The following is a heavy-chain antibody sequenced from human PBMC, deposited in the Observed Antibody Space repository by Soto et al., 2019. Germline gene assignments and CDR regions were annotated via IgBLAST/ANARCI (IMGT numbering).Heavy chain of an antibody. D-gene: IGHD6-19*01. CDR3: ARHRIAVAGTRVWFDP. V-gene: IGHV4-59*08. CDR1: GGSISSYY. CDR2: IYYSGSA. Sequence: PSETLSLTCSVSGGSISSYYWSWIRQPPGKGLEWIGYIYYSGSANYNPSLKSRVTISVDTSKNQFSLKLSSVTAADTAVYYCARHRIAVAGTRVWFDPWGQGTLVTSPQ. J-gene: IGHJ5*02.